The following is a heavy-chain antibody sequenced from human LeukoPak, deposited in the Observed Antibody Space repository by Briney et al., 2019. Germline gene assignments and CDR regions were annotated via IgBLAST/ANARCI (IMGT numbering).Heavy chain of an antibody. Sequence: ASVKVSCTASGYTFTSYYMHWVRQAPGQGLEWMGIINPSGGSTSYAQKFQGRVTMTRDTSTSTVYMELSSLRSEDTAVYYCARASVGRRLDYWGQGTLVTVSS. V-gene: IGHV1-46*01. CDR2: INPSGGST. J-gene: IGHJ4*02. CDR1: GYTFTSYY. CDR3: ARASVGRRLDY. D-gene: IGHD1-26*01.